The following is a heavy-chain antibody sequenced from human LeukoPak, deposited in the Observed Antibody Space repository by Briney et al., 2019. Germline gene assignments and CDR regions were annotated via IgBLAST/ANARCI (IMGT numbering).Heavy chain of an antibody. Sequence: GGSLRLSCAASGFTFSSYEMNWVRQAPGKGLEWVSYISSSGSTIYYADSVKGRFTISRDNSKNTLYLQMNSLRAEDTAVYYCAKEHLGDYYYYYMDVWGKGTTVTVSS. CDR2: ISSSGSTI. J-gene: IGHJ6*03. V-gene: IGHV3-48*03. D-gene: IGHD3-16*01. CDR1: GFTFSSYE. CDR3: AKEHLGDYYYYYMDV.